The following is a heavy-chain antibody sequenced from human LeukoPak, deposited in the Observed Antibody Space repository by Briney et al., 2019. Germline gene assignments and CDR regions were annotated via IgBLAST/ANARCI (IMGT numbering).Heavy chain of an antibody. CDR3: ARDIWAVADHYYYYYMDV. Sequence: SETLSLTCTVSGGSISSYYWSWIRQPPGKGLEWIGYIYYSGSTNYNPSLKSRVTISVDTSKNQFSLKLSSVTAADTAVYYCARDIWAVADHYYYYYMDVWGKGTTVTVSS. J-gene: IGHJ6*03. V-gene: IGHV4-59*12. CDR1: GGSISSYY. D-gene: IGHD6-19*01. CDR2: IYYSGST.